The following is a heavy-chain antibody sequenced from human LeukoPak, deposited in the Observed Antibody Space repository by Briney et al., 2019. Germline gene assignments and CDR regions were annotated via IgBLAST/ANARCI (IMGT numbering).Heavy chain of an antibody. D-gene: IGHD4-17*01. J-gene: IGHJ4*02. CDR3: AKGTADYGDYSDSDYFDY. CDR2: INTDGSRT. V-gene: IGHV3-74*01. Sequence: GGSLRLSCAASGFTFSRYWMHWVRQAPGKGLVWVSRINTDGSRTSYADSVRGRFTISRDNSKNTLYLQMNSLRAEDTAVYFCAKGTADYGDYSDSDYFDYWGQGILVTVSS. CDR1: GFTFSRYW.